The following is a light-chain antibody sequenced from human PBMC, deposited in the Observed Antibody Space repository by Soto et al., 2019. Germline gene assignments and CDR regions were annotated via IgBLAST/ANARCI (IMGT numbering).Light chain of an antibody. J-gene: IGKJ2*01. CDR3: QQYNHWPLYT. CDR1: QSVSRN. CDR2: DAS. Sequence: EVVMTQSPATLSVSPGERATLSCRASQSVSRNLAWYQQRPGRAPRLLIYDASTRATTIPTRCSGSGSGTEFTLTIGRPESEDFAVYYCQQYNHWPLYTFGQGTKLEIK. V-gene: IGKV3-15*01.